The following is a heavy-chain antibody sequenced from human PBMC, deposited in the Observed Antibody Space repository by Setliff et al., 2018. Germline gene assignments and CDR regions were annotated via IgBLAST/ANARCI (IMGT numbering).Heavy chain of an antibody. CDR2: IIGSGIST. J-gene: IGHJ4*01. Sequence: GESLTISCAASGFSFSSYAMSWVRQAPGKGLEWVSTIIGSGISTYYADSVQGRVTISRDNHKNTLHLQMNSLRVEDTAIYYCAKSPHDFWSGRVFFDYWGQGMLVTVS. V-gene: IGHV3-23*01. D-gene: IGHD3-3*01. CDR1: GFSFSSYA. CDR3: AKSPHDFWSGRVFFDY.